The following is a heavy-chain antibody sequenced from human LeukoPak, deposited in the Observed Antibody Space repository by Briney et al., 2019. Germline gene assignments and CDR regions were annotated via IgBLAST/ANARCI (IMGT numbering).Heavy chain of an antibody. Sequence: GGSLRLSCAASGFTFSSYSMNWVRQAPGKGLEWVSYISSSSSTIYYAGSVKGRFTISRDNAKNSLYLQMNSLRDEDTAVYYCHSGDYGDYLPRSFFDYWGQGTLVTVSS. J-gene: IGHJ4*02. V-gene: IGHV3-48*02. D-gene: IGHD4-17*01. CDR3: HSGDYGDYLPRSFFDY. CDR1: GFTFSSYS. CDR2: ISSSSSTI.